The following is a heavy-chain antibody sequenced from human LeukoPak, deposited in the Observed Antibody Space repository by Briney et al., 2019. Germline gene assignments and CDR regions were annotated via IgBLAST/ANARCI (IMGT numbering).Heavy chain of an antibody. J-gene: IGHJ4*02. CDR2: ISGSNSYI. V-gene: IGHV3-21*01. Sequence: GGSLRLSCAASGFTFSSYTMHWIRQAPGKGLEWVSSISGSNSYIFYADSVKGRFTVSRDNAKDSLYLQMNSLRAEDTAVYYCATPLDYYDTSGYHQGGDWGQGTLVTVSS. CDR1: GFTFSSYT. CDR3: ATPLDYYDTSGYHQGGD. D-gene: IGHD3-22*01.